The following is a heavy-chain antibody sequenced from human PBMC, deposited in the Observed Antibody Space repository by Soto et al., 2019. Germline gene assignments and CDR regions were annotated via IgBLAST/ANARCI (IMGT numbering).Heavy chain of an antibody. CDR1: GGSISSDY. CDR3: ARDRGYYGSGSYYPPED. V-gene: IGHV4-59*01. J-gene: IGHJ4*02. Sequence: PSETLSLTCNVSGGSISSDYWSWIRQPPGKGLEWIGYIYYSGSTKYNPSLESRVTISVDTSKNQFSLKLSSVTAADTAVYYCARDRGYYGSGSYYPPEDWGQGTLVTVSS. CDR2: IYYSGST. D-gene: IGHD3-10*01.